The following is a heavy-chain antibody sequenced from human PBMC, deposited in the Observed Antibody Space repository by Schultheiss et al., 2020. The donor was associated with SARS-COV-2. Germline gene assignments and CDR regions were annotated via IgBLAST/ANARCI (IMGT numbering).Heavy chain of an antibody. CDR1: GFTFSSYA. Sequence: GGSLRLSFAASGFTFSSYAMHWVRQAPGKGLEWVAVISYDGSNKYYADSVKGRFTISRDNSKNTLYLQMNSLRAEDTAVYYCARSSITIFGVVIAYYFDYWGQGTLVTVSS. CDR3: ARSSITIFGVVIAYYFDY. D-gene: IGHD3-3*01. J-gene: IGHJ4*02. V-gene: IGHV3-30*01. CDR2: ISYDGSNK.